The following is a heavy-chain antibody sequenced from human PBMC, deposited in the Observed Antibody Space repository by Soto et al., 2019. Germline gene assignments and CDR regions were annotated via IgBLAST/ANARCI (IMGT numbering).Heavy chain of an antibody. CDR3: ARATGTMVRGVYGMDV. CDR2: ISSSNSTI. CDR1: GFTFSSYE. J-gene: IGHJ6*02. D-gene: IGHD3-10*01. V-gene: IGHV3-48*03. Sequence: EVQLVESGGGLVQPGGSLRLSCAASGFTFSSYEMNWVRQAPGKGPEWVSYISSSNSTIYYADSVKGRFTISRDNAKNSLYLQMNSLRAEHTAIYYCARATGTMVRGVYGMDVWGQGTTVTVSS.